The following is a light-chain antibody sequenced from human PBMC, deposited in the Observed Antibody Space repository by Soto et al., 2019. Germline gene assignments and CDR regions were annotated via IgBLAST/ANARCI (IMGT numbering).Light chain of an antibody. CDR1: QSISSW. J-gene: IGKJ1*01. CDR2: DAS. CDR3: QQYNSYWT. Sequence: DIQMTQSPSTLSASVGDRVTITCRASQSISSWLAWYQQKPGKAPKLLSYDASSLESGVPPRFIGIGSGTEFTLTISSLPTDDFATYYCQQYNSYWTFGQGTKVDIK. V-gene: IGKV1-5*01.